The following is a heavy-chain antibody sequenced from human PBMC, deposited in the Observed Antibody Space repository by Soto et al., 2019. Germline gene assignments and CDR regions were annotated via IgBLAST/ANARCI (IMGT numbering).Heavy chain of an antibody. V-gene: IGHV3-23*01. J-gene: IGHJ6*02. CDR3: SKGRGLMAPIDV. Sequence: GGSLRLSCAASGFTFSSSAMSWVRQAPGKGLEWVSAISGSGDNTYYADSVKGRFTISRDNSKNTLSLQMNSLRVEDTALYYCSKGRGLMAPIDVWGQGTTVSVSS. CDR1: GFTFSSSA. D-gene: IGHD3-10*01. CDR2: ISGSGDNT.